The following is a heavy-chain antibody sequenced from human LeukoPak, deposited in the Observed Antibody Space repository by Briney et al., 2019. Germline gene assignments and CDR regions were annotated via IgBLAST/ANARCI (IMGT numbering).Heavy chain of an antibody. J-gene: IGHJ4*02. V-gene: IGHV3-74*01. CDR1: GFTFKNYW. CDR2: IDSDGSST. D-gene: IGHD3-10*01. Sequence: GGSLRLSCAASGFTFKNYWMHWVRQAPGKGLVWVSRIDSDGSSTNYADSVKGRFTISRDNAKNTLYLQMNSLRAEDTAVYYCAREVGSGNYGSGSYYDYWGQGTLVTVSS. CDR3: AREVGSGNYGSGSYYDY.